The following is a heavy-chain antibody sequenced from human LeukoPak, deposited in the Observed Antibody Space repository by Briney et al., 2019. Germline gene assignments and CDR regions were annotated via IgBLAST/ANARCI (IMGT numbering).Heavy chain of an antibody. J-gene: IGHJ4*02. D-gene: IGHD1-1*01. CDR2: ISSNGGST. CDR1: GFTFSSYT. V-gene: IGHV3-64*01. CDR3: AREVNWRFDY. Sequence: GGSLRLSCAASGFTFSSYTMYWGRQAPGKGLEYVSAISSNGGSTYYANSVKGRFTISRDNSKNTLYLQMGSLRGEDMAVYYCAREVNWRFDYWGQGTLGSASS.